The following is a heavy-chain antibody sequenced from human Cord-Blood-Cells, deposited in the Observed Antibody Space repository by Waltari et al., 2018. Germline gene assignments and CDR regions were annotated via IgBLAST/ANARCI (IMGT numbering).Heavy chain of an antibody. D-gene: IGHD7-27*01. CDR3: ARGTGDGFDY. V-gene: IGHV1-2*05. J-gene: IGHJ4*02. CDR2: INPNSGGT. CDR1: GYTFTGYF. Sequence: QVQLVQSGAEVKKPGASVKVSCKASGYTFTGYFMPWVRQAPGQGLAGMGRINPNSGGTNYAQKFQGRVTMTRDPSIRTAYMELRRLRSDDTVVYYCARGTGDGFDYWGQGTLVTVSS.